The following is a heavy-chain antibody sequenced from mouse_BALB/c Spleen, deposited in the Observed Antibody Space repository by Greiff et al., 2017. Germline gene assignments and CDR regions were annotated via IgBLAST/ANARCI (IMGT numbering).Heavy chain of an antibody. CDR1: GFTFSSYA. CDR3: AREGTYYGNSFDY. Sequence: EVKLMESGGGLVKPGGSLKLSCAASGFTFSSYAMSWVRQTPEKRLEWVASISSGGSTYYPDSVKGRFTISRDNARNILYLQMSSLRSEDTAMYYCAREGTYYGNSFDYWGQGTTLTVSS. J-gene: IGHJ2*01. CDR2: ISSGGST. D-gene: IGHD2-10*01. V-gene: IGHV5-6-5*01.